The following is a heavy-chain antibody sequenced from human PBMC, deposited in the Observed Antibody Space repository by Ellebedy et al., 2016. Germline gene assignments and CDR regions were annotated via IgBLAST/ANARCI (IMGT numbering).Heavy chain of an antibody. CDR3: VPGAAVEGTLYFQY. D-gene: IGHD6-19*01. CDR2: ISGSGYTT. Sequence: GESLKISCAASGFTFSSYAMSWVRQAPGKGLEWVSAISGSGYTTHYSDSVKGRFTISRDNSKNTLYMQMNSLRAEDTATYYCVPGAAVEGTLYFQYWGQGTLVTVSS. V-gene: IGHV3-23*01. J-gene: IGHJ4*02. CDR1: GFTFSSYA.